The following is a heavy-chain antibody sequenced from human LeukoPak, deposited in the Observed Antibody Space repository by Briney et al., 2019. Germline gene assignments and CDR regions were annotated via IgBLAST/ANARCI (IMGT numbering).Heavy chain of an antibody. J-gene: IGHJ4*02. V-gene: IGHV4-39*07. CDR1: GGSISSGSYY. CDR2: IYYSGST. CDR3: ARDYGGLDY. D-gene: IGHD3-16*01. Sequence: PSETLSLTCTVSGGSISSGSYYWSWIRQPPGKGLEWIGSIYYSGSTYYNPSLKSRVTMSVDTSKNQFSLKLSSVTAADTAVYYCARDYGGLDYWGQGTLVTVSS.